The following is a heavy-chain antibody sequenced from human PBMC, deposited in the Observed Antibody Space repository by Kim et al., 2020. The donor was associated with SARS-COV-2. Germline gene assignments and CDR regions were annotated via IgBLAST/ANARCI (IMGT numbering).Heavy chain of an antibody. Sequence: FRGRVTITRDSSASTAYMELSSLRSEDTAVYYCARNPSGYSSGWYDSWFDPWGQGTLVTVSS. D-gene: IGHD6-13*01. J-gene: IGHJ5*02. V-gene: IGHV1-3*01. CDR3: ARNPSGYSSGWYDSWFDP.